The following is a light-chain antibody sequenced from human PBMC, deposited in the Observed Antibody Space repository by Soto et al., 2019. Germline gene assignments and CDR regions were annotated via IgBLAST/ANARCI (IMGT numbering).Light chain of an antibody. CDR2: DVS. CDR1: SSDVGGYDY. Sequence: QSALTQPASVSGSPGQSIAISCTGTSSDVGGYDYVSWYQQHPGKAPKLMIYDVSNRPSGVSNRFSGSKSDNTASLTISGLQAVDEADYYCSSYTSSSTYVFGTGTKLTVL. J-gene: IGLJ1*01. CDR3: SSYTSSSTYV. V-gene: IGLV2-14*01.